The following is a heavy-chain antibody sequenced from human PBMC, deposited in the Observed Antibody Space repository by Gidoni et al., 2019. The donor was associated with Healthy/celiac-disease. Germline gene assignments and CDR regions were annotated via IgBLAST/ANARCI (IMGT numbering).Heavy chain of an antibody. CDR3: ARDHGGSGYYYFDY. CDR2: IYSGGST. J-gene: IGHJ4*02. V-gene: IGHV3-53*02. CDR1: GFTVSSNY. D-gene: IGHD3-22*01. Sequence: EVQLVETGGGLIQPGGSLRLSCAASGFTVSSNYMSWVRQAPGKGREWVSVIYSGGSTYYADSVKGRFTISRDNSKNTLYLQMNSLRAEDTAVYYCARDHGGSGYYYFDYWGQGTLVTVSS.